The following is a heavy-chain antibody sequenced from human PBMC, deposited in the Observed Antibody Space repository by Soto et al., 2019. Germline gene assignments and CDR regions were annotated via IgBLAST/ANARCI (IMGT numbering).Heavy chain of an antibody. Sequence: ASVKVSCTASGYTFVNFDISWVRQAAGQGLEWLGWMNPGSGKTGYASKFQGRVAMTRDASTGTSHLELSSLTSDDTAVYYCARMASAGTLNWFDPWGQGTLVTSPQ. CDR2: MNPGSGKT. CDR3: ARMASAGTLNWFDP. CDR1: GYTFVNFD. D-gene: IGHD6-13*01. V-gene: IGHV1-8*02. J-gene: IGHJ5*02.